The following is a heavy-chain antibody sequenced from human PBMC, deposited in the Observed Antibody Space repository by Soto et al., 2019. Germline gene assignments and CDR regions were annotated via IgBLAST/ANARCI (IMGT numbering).Heavy chain of an antibody. CDR3: ARVSVPIFSPYYYYYMDV. J-gene: IGHJ6*03. Sequence: SETLSLTCTVSGGSISSYYWSWIRQPPGKGLEWIGYIYYSGSTNYNPSLKSRVTISVDTSKNQFSLKLSSVTAADTAVYYCARVSVPIFSPYYYYYMDVWGKGTTVTVSS. D-gene: IGHD3-9*01. V-gene: IGHV4-59*01. CDR2: IYYSGST. CDR1: GGSISSYY.